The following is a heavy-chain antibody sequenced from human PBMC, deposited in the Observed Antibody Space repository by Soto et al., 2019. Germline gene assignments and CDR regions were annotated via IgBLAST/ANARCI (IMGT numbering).Heavy chain of an antibody. CDR1: GGSFSGYY. Sequence: LSLTCAVYGGSFSGYYWSWIRQPPGKGLEWIGEINHSGSTNYNPSLKSRVTISVDTSKNQFSLKLSSVTAADTAVYYCARGGGYSSSRAIDYWGQGTLVTVSS. J-gene: IGHJ4*02. V-gene: IGHV4-34*01. CDR3: ARGGGYSSSRAIDY. CDR2: INHSGST. D-gene: IGHD6-6*01.